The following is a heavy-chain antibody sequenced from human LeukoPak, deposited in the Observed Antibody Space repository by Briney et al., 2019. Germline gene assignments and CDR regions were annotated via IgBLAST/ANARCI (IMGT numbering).Heavy chain of an antibody. CDR1: GGSISSGSYY. V-gene: IGHV4-61*02. CDR3: ARSNIWFGELLGYYYYMDV. J-gene: IGHJ6*03. CDR2: IYSSGST. Sequence: SETLSLTCTVSGGSISSGSYYWSWIRQPAGKGLEWIGRIYSSGSTNYNPSLESRVTISVDTSKNQFSLKLSSVTAADTAVYFCARSNIWFGELLGYYYYMDVWGKGTTVTISS. D-gene: IGHD3-10*01.